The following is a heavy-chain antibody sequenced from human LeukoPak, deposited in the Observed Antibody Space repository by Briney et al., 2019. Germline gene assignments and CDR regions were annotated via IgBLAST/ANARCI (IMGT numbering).Heavy chain of an antibody. CDR3: ARGGEVVRGVIGLPYYYYMDV. Sequence: ETLSLTCAVYGGSFSGYSWSWIRQPPGKGLEWIGEINLSGSTNYNPSLKSRVTISVGTSQNQFSLKLSSLTAADTAVYYCARGGEVVRGVIGLPYYYYMDVWGKGTTVTVSS. D-gene: IGHD3-10*01. CDR1: GGSFSGYS. CDR2: INLSGST. V-gene: IGHV4-34*01. J-gene: IGHJ6*03.